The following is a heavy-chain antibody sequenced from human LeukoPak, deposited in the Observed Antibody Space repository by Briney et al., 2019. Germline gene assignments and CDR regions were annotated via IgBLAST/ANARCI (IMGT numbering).Heavy chain of an antibody. CDR2: ISSSSSTI. D-gene: IGHD2-2*02. CDR3: ARDRRPAAIWGDFDY. CDR1: GFTVSSNY. J-gene: IGHJ4*02. V-gene: IGHV3-48*01. Sequence: PGGSLRLSCAASGFTVSSNYMSWVRQAPGKGLEWVSYISSSSSTIYYADSVKGRFTISRDNAKNSLYLQMNSLRAEDTAVYYCARDRRPAAIWGDFDYWGQGTLVTVSS.